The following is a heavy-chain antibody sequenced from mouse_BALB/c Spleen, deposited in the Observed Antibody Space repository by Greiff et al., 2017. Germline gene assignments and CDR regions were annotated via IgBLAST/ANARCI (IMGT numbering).Heavy chain of an antibody. CDR1: GFNIKDYY. CDR2: IDPENGNT. CDR3: AREGKGAMDY. J-gene: IGHJ4*01. Sequence: EVQLKESGAELVRPGALVKLSCKASGFNIKDYYMHWVKQRPEQGLEWIGWIDPENGNTIYDPKFQGKASITADTSSNTAYLQLSSLTSEDTAVYYCAREGKGAMDYWGQGTSVTVSS. D-gene: IGHD2-1*01. V-gene: IGHV14-1*02.